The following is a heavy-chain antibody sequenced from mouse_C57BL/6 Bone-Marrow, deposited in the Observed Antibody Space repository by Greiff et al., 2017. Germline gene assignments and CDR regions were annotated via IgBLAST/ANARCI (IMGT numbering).Heavy chain of an antibody. Sequence: QVQLQQPGAELVKPGASVKLSCKASGYTFTSYWMHWVKQRPGQGLEWIGMIHPNSGSTNYNEKFKSKAKLTVDKSSSTAYMQLSSLTSEDSAVYYCARSNYGSILFGYWGQGTTLTVSS. CDR3: ARSNYGSILFGY. J-gene: IGHJ2*01. D-gene: IGHD1-1*01. V-gene: IGHV1-64*01. CDR1: GYTFTSYW. CDR2: IHPNSGST.